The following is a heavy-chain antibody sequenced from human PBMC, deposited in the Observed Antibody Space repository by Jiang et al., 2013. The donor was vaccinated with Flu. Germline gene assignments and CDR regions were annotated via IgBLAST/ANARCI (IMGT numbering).Heavy chain of an antibody. D-gene: IGHD1-26*01. CDR3: TRGPSGSLPDY. CDR1: GFTFGDYA. Sequence: VQLVESGGGLVQPGRSLRLSCTASGFTFGDYAMSWVRQAPGKGLEWVGFIRSKAYGGTTEYAASVKGRFTISRDDSKSIAYLQMNSLKTEDTAVYYCTRGPSGSLPDYWGQGTLVTVSS. V-gene: IGHV3-49*04. J-gene: IGHJ4*02. CDR2: IRSKAYGGTT.